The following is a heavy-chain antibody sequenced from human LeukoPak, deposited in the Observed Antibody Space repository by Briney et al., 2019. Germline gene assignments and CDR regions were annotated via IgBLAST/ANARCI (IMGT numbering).Heavy chain of an antibody. D-gene: IGHD3-22*01. CDR2: ISSSGSTI. CDR1: GFIFSSYE. V-gene: IGHV3-48*03. CDR3: VKDTSPFVDGSGYCFDY. J-gene: IGHJ4*02. Sequence: PGGSLRLSCAASGFIFSSYEMNWVRQAPGKGLEWVSYISSSGSTIYYADSVKGRFTISRDNAKNSLYLQMNSLRAEDTALYYCVKDTSPFVDGSGYCFDYWGQGTVVTVSS.